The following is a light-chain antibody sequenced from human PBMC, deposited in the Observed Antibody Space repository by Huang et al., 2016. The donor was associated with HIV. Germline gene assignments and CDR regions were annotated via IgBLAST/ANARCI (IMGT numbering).Light chain of an antibody. J-gene: IGKJ2*01. CDR2: GAS. V-gene: IGKV3-15*01. CDR3: QQYHNWPPYT. Sequence: EILLTQSPATLSVSPGERVTLSCRASQSISNNLAWYQQKPGQAPRLLIYGASTRATSSPARFSGSASGTECTLTISSLPSEDFAVYYCQQYHNWPPYTFGQGTKLEI. CDR1: QSISNN.